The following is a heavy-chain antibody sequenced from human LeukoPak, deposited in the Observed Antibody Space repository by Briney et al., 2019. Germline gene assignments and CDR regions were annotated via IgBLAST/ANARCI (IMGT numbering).Heavy chain of an antibody. CDR2: IYPADSDT. V-gene: IGHV5-51*01. J-gene: IGHJ4*02. CDR1: GYSFTSYW. Sequence: GESLKISCKGSGYSFTSYWIGWVRQMPGKGLEWLGIIYPADSDTRYSPSFQGQVTMSADKSISTAHLQWSRLKASDTAMYYCARQTYGHFDYWGQGALVTVSS. CDR3: ARQTYGHFDY. D-gene: IGHD3-10*01.